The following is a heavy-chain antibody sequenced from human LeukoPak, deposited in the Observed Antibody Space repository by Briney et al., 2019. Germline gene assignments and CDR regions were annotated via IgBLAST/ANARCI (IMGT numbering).Heavy chain of an antibody. Sequence: SETLSLTCTVSGGSISSYYWSWIRQPPGKGLEWIGYIYYSGSTNYNPSLKSRVTISVDTSKNQFSLKLSSVTAAGTAVYYCARAPLRNDYVWGSARYYYYYYMDVWGKGTTVTVSS. CDR3: ARAPLRNDYVWGSARYYYYYYMDV. CDR2: IYYSGST. J-gene: IGHJ6*03. D-gene: IGHD3-16*01. CDR1: GGSISSYY. V-gene: IGHV4-59*01.